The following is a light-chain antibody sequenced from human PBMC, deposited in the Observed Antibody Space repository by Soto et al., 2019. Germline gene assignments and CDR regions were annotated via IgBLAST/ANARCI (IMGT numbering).Light chain of an antibody. CDR1: QSVRTN. J-gene: IGKJ1*01. CDR2: GAS. Sequence: EIVMTQSPATLAVSPGDWATLSFRASQSVRTNLAWYQQKPGQAPRLLIYGASTRATGIPDRFSGSGSGTEFTLTISRLEPEDFAVYYCQQYGSSPGTFGQGTKVDI. V-gene: IGKV3-15*01. CDR3: QQYGSSPGT.